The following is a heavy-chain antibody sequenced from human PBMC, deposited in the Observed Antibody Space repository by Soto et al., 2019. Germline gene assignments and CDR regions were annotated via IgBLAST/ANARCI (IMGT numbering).Heavy chain of an antibody. CDR3: ARYNWYFDL. CDR1: GSAISSFY. J-gene: IGHJ2*01. V-gene: IGHV4-59*08. Sequence: SEALSRTRSSAGSAISSFYLSWIRQPPGKGLEWIGYIYYSGSTNYNPSLKSRVTISVDTSKNQFSLKLSSVTAADTAVYYCARYNWYFDLWGRGTLVTVS. CDR2: IYYSGST.